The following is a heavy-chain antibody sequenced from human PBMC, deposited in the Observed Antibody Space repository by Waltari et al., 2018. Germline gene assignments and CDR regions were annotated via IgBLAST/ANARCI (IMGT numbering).Heavy chain of an antibody. J-gene: IGHJ4*02. CDR2: IIPIFGTA. D-gene: IGHD3-22*01. Sequence: QVQLVQSGAAVKKPGSSVTVSCTASGGPFSSHAIRWVRQAPGQGLEWMGGIIPIFGTANYAQKFQGRVTITADESTSTAYMELSSLRSEDTAVYYCAREYYDSSGTWGQGTLVTVSS. CDR3: AREYYDSSGT. V-gene: IGHV1-69*01. CDR1: GGPFSSHA.